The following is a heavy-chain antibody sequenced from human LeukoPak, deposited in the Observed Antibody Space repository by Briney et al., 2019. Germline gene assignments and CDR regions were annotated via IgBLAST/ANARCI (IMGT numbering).Heavy chain of an antibody. CDR1: GFTFSSHS. J-gene: IGHJ4*02. CDR3: ARDPPGELLGYD. V-gene: IGHV3-21*01. D-gene: IGHD1-26*01. CDR2: LSSSSSYI. Sequence: GGSLRLFCAASGFTFSSHSMNWVRQAPGKGLEWVSSLSSSSSYIYYLASVKGRFTISRVKAKTSLYLHIYDLRAEDTAVHSCARDPPGELLGYDWSQGTLVTVSS.